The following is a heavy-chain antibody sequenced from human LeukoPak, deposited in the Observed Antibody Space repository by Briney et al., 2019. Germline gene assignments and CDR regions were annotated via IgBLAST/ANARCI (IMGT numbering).Heavy chain of an antibody. CDR1: GFTFSDYY. CDR2: ISGSGGST. Sequence: GGSLRLSCAASGFTFSDYYMSWIRQAPGKGLEWVSAISGSGGSTYYADSVKGRFTISRDNSKNTLYLQMNSLRAEDTAVYYCAKGATGYCSGGSCYVDYWGQGTLVTVSS. CDR3: AKGATGYCSGGSCYVDY. J-gene: IGHJ4*02. V-gene: IGHV3-23*01. D-gene: IGHD2-15*01.